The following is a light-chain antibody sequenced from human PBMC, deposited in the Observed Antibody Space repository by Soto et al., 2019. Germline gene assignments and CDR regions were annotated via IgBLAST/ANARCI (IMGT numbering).Light chain of an antibody. CDR2: XXS. CDR1: SSDVLGQNY. Sequence: QSVLTQPASVSGSPGQSITISCTGTSSDVLGQNYVXXXXXXXXXXXQXXIXXXSNRPSGVSNRFSGSKSGNTASLTISGLQAEDEADYYCSSYTSSRSYVFGTGTKVTVL. CDR3: SSYTSSRSYV. J-gene: IGLJ1*01. V-gene: IGLV2-14*01.